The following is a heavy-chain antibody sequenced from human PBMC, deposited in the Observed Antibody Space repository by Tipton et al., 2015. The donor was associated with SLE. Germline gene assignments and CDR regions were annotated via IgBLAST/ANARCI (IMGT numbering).Heavy chain of an antibody. D-gene: IGHD3-10*01. V-gene: IGHV4-59*01. CDR1: GGSISSYY. J-gene: IGHJ4*02. CDR2: IYYSGST. CDR3: ARGYYYGSGFDY. Sequence: TLSLTCTVSGGSISSYYWSWIRQPPGKGLEWIGYIYYSGSTNYNPSLKSRVTISVDTSKNQFSLKLSSVTAADTAVYYCARGYYYGSGFDYWGQGTLVTVSS.